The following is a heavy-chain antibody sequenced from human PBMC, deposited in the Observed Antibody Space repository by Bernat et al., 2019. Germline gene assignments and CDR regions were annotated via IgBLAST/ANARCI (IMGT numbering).Heavy chain of an antibody. D-gene: IGHD3-9*01. V-gene: IGHV3-48*03. CDR1: GFTFSSYE. Sequence: EVQLVESGGGLVQPGGSLRLSCAASGFTFSSYEMNWVRQAPGKGLEWVSYISSSGSTIYYADSVKGRFTISRDNAKNSLYLQMNNLRAEDTAVYYCARLEYYDILTGCHRAYGMDVWGQGTTVTVSS. J-gene: IGHJ6*02. CDR3: ARLEYYDILTGCHRAYGMDV. CDR2: ISSSGSTI.